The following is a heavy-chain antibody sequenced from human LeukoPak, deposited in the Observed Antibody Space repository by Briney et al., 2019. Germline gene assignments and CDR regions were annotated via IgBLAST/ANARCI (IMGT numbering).Heavy chain of an antibody. J-gene: IGHJ4*02. V-gene: IGHV4-39*02. CDR2: IYYSGST. CDR3: ARDRSWGYSSSLKKYYFDY. Sequence: SETLSLTCAVSGGSVSSSDYYWGWIRQPPGKGLEWIGSIYYSGSTYYNPSLKSRVTISVDTSKNHFSLKLRSVTAADTAVYYCARDRSWGYSSSLKKYYFDYWGQGTLVTVSS. CDR1: GGSVSSSDYY. D-gene: IGHD6-13*01.